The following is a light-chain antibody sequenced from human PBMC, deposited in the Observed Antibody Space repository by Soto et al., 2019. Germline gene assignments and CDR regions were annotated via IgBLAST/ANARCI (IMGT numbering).Light chain of an antibody. CDR3: QQYGSSFT. V-gene: IGKV3-20*01. CDR1: QSVSSSY. CDR2: GAS. J-gene: IGKJ5*01. Sequence: ELVLTQSPGTLSLSHGASATLSCRASQSVSSSYLAWYQQKPGQAPRLLIYGASSRATGIPDRFSDSGSGTEFTLTISRLEPEDFAVYDCQQYGSSFTFGQGTRLEIK.